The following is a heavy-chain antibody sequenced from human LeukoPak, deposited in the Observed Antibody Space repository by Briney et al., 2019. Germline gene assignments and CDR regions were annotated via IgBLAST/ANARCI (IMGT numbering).Heavy chain of an antibody. CDR3: ARDGADVVAATGGVGY. Sequence: PGGSLRLSCAASGFTFSSYSMNWVRQAPGRGLEWVSSISSSSSYIYYADSVKGGFTISRDNAKNSLYLQMNSLRAEDTAVYYCARDGADVVAATGGVGYWGKGTLVTVSS. V-gene: IGHV3-21*01. CDR1: GFTFSSYS. J-gene: IGHJ4*02. D-gene: IGHD2-15*01. CDR2: ISSSSSYI.